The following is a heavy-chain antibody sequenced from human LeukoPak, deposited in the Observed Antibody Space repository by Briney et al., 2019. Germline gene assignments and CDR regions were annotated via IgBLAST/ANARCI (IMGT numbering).Heavy chain of an antibody. D-gene: IGHD3-22*01. V-gene: IGHV3-7*01. CDR1: GFTFSSYW. Sequence: GGSLRLSCAASGFTFSSYWMHWVRQAPGKGLEWVANIKQDGSEKYYVDSVKGRFTISRDNAKNSVYLQMNSLRAEDTAVYYCARAGWLWAFDYWGQGTLVTVSS. CDR3: ARAGWLWAFDY. J-gene: IGHJ4*02. CDR2: IKQDGSEK.